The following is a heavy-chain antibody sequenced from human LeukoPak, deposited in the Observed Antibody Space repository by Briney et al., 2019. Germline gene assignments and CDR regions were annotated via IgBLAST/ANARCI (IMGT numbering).Heavy chain of an antibody. D-gene: IGHD6-13*01. J-gene: IGHJ4*02. CDR3: ARGPTTGYSDC. V-gene: IGHV4-4*07. CDR1: GGSINNYY. CDR2: IYDSGDS. Sequence: PSETLSLTCIVSGGSINNYYWSWIRQPAGKGLEWIGRIYDSGDSFYNPSLKSRVTMPVDTSKNQFSLKLTSVTAADTAVYYCARGPTTGYSDCWGQGTLVTVSS.